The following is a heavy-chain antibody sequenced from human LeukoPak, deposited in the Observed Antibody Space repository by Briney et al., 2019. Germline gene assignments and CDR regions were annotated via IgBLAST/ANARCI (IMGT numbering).Heavy chain of an antibody. CDR2: ISGSGSTI. CDR3: AELGITMIGGV. CDR1: GFTFTTYS. V-gene: IGHV3-48*04. D-gene: IGHD3-10*02. J-gene: IGHJ6*04. Sequence: GGSLRLSCEASGFTFTTYSMTWVRQAPGKGLEWVSYISGSGSTIYYADSVKGRVTLSRDNAKNSLYLQMNSLRAEDTAVYYCAELGITMIGGVWGKGTTVTISS.